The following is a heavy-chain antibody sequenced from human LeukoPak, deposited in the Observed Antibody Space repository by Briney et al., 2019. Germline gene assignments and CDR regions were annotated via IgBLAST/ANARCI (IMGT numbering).Heavy chain of an antibody. Sequence: PGGSLRLSCAASGFTFSSYAMSWVRQAPGKGLEWVSAISGSGGSTYYADSVKGRFTISRDNSKNTLYLQMNSLRAEDTAVYYCAKNQTILRVVSPFDYWGQGTLVTVSS. V-gene: IGHV3-23*01. J-gene: IGHJ4*02. CDR2: ISGSGGST. CDR3: AKNQTILRVVSPFDY. CDR1: GFTFSSYA. D-gene: IGHD3-3*01.